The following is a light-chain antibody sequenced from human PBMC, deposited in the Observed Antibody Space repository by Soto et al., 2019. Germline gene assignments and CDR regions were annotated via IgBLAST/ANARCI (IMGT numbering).Light chain of an antibody. V-gene: IGKV3-15*01. CDR1: QSVSSN. J-gene: IGKJ2*01. Sequence: EIVMTQSPATLSVSPGERATLSCRASQSVSSNLAWYQQQPGQAPRLLIYGASTRATGIPARFSGSGSGTVINLTSRGLQSEDVAVEYWQQYNTSPPVYTFGQGTKLEIK. CDR2: GAS. CDR3: QQYNTSPPVYT.